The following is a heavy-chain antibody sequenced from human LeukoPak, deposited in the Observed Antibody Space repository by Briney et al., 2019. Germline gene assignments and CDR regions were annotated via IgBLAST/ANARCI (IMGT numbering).Heavy chain of an antibody. V-gene: IGHV3-21*01. CDR2: ISSSSSYI. CDR1: GFTFSSYS. D-gene: IGHD6-13*01. CDR3: ARHTGYSSSWYTPTNYYYGMDV. J-gene: IGHJ6*02. Sequence: PGGSLRLSCAASGFTFSSYSMNWVRQAPGKGLEWVSSISSSSSYIYYADSVEGRFTISRDNAKNSLYLQMNSLRAEDTAVYYCARHTGYSSSWYTPTNYYYGMDVWGQGTTVTVSS.